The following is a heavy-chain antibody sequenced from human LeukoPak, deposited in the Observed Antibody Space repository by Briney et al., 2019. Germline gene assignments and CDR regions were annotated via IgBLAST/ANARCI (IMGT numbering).Heavy chain of an antibody. CDR2: INPNSGGT. D-gene: IGHD1-26*01. Sequence: ASVKVSCKASGYTFRGYYMHWVRRASGQRLEWMGWINPNSGGTNYAQKFQGRVTMTRDTSISTAYMELSRLRSDDTAVYYCARPPLGWELPFDYWGQGTLVTVSS. V-gene: IGHV1-2*02. CDR3: ARPPLGWELPFDY. J-gene: IGHJ4*02. CDR1: GYTFRGYY.